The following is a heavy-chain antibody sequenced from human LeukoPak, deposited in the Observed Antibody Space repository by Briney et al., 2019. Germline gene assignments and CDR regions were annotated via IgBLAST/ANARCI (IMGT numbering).Heavy chain of an antibody. CDR3: AREGSGWYALDY. D-gene: IGHD6-19*01. J-gene: IGHJ4*02. CDR2: IYDSGIT. Sequence: SETLSLTCTVSGGSISGYYWSWIRQPPGKGLECIGYIYDSGITNYNPTLKSRVTISSDTSKNQFSLEVTSVTAADTAVYYCAREGSGWYALDYWGQGTLVTVSS. CDR1: GGSISGYY. V-gene: IGHV4-59*01.